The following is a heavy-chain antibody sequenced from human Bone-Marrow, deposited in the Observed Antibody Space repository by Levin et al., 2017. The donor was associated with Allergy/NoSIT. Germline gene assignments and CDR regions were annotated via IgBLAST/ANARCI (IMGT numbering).Heavy chain of an antibody. V-gene: IGHV3-11*06. CDR3: ARDHPLGVPAAMPFRAFDI. Sequence: SGGSLRLSCAASGFTSSDYYMSWIRQAPGKGLEWVSYISSSSSYTNYADSVKGRFTISRDNAKNSLYLQMNSLRAEDTAVYYCARDHPLGVPAAMPFRAFDIWGQGTMVTVSS. CDR2: ISSSSSYT. D-gene: IGHD2-2*01. CDR1: GFTSSDYY. J-gene: IGHJ3*02.